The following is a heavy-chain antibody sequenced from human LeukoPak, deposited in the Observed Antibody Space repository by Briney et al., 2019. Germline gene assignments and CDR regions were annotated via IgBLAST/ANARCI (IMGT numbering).Heavy chain of an antibody. CDR1: GFSLSTDGVA. CDR2: IYGNDVK. CDR3: AHRRSRYTYTY. Sequence: GSGPTLVKPTQTLTLTCTFSGFSLSTDGVAVGWIRQPPGKALEWLALIYGNDVKRFSPSLKSRLTITKDTSKNQVVLTMTNLDPVDTATYYCAHRRSRYTYTYWGQGTLVTVSS. V-gene: IGHV2-5*01. D-gene: IGHD5-18*01. J-gene: IGHJ4*02.